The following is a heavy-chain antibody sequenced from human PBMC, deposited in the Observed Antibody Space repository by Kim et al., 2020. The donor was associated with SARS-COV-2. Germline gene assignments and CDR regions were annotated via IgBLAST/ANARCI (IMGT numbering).Heavy chain of an antibody. CDR2: IGTAGDT. Sequence: GGSLRLSCAASGFTITYYDMHWVRQTPGKGLEWVSTIGTAGDTYYPGSVKGRFTSSRENAKNSLFLQMNSLRAGDTAVYFCARGPGGYCSSGSCYRNWFDPWGQGTLVTVSS. CDR1: GFTITYYD. J-gene: IGHJ5*02. V-gene: IGHV3-13*01. D-gene: IGHD2-15*01. CDR3: ARGPGGYCSSGSCYRNWFDP.